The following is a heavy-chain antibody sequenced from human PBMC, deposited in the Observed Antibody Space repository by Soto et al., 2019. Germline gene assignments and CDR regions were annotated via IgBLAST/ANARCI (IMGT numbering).Heavy chain of an antibody. CDR1: GFPFSPYW. Sequence: EVQLVESGGGLVQPGGSLRLSCAASGFPFSPYWMTWVRQAPGKGLEWVANIKQDGSERYYVDSVKGRFTISRDNAKSSLFLQINSLRAEDTAVYYCARGPEGYHLLSSNWFDPWGQGTLVTVSS. CDR3: ARGPEGYHLLSSNWFDP. V-gene: IGHV3-7*01. J-gene: IGHJ5*02. CDR2: IKQDGSER. D-gene: IGHD2-2*01.